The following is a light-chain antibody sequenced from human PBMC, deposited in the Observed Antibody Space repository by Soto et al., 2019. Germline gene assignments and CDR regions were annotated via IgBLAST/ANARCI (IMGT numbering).Light chain of an antibody. CDR1: QSVSRS. Sequence: EIVLTKSPATLPLSPGDRATLSCRASQSVSRSLTWYQQKPGQSPRLLIYDASTRATGIPPRFSGSVSGTDFTLTISSLEPEDFAVDYCQQRSNSFGGGTKVDIK. V-gene: IGKV3-11*01. CDR3: QQRSNS. J-gene: IGKJ4*01. CDR2: DAS.